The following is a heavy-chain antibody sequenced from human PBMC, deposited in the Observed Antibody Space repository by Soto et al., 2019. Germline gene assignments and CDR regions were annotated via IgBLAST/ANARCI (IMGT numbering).Heavy chain of an antibody. V-gene: IGHV4-59*02. CDR3: ARDRDRHSSGLPSFDP. J-gene: IGHJ5*02. Sequence: SETLSLTCPVSGGSVSNYYWSWVRQPPGKRLEWIGYIYYTGTHDYNPSLRGRATISVDTSKDQFSLKLTSVTAADTAVYYCARDRDRHSSGLPSFDPWGQGILVTVSS. CDR2: IYYTGTH. CDR1: GGSVSNYY. D-gene: IGHD3-22*01.